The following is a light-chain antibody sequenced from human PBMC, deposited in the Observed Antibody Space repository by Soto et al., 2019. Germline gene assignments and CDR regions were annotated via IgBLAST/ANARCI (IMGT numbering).Light chain of an antibody. Sequence: QSALTQPASVSGSPGQSITSSCTGTNSDVGGYNYVSWYQQHPGKAPKLMIYEVRNRPSGVSDRSPGSKSGNPASLPISGMQAEDEADYYCSSYTNSRPPYVFGTGTKVTVL. CDR3: SSYTNSRPPYV. CDR2: EVR. J-gene: IGLJ1*01. CDR1: NSDVGGYNY. V-gene: IGLV2-14*01.